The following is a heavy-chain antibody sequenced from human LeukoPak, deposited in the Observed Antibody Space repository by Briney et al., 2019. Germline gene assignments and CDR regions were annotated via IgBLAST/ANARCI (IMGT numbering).Heavy chain of an antibody. CDR2: ISDTGSI. V-gene: IGHV4-59*12. CDR1: GGSIGTYY. D-gene: IGHD4-17*01. CDR3: ARVADYGDYVGGDWIDP. Sequence: PSETLSLTCTVSGGSIGTYYWSWIRQPPGKGLEWIGYISDTGSINYNPSLQSRVTMSVDTSENQFSLKLSSVTAADTVVYYCARVADYGDYVGGDWIDPWGQGTLVTVSS. J-gene: IGHJ5*02.